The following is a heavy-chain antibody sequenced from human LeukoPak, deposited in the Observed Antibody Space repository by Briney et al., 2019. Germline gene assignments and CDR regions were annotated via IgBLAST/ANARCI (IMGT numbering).Heavy chain of an antibody. Sequence: GESLKISCKGSGYSFTSYWIGWVRQMPGKGLEWMGMIYPGDSATRYSPSFQGQVTISADKSISTAYLQWSSLKASDTAMYYCARDLGYCSGGSCVAFDYWGQGTLVTVSS. CDR1: GYSFTSYW. J-gene: IGHJ4*02. CDR2: IYPGDSAT. V-gene: IGHV5-51*01. CDR3: ARDLGYCSGGSCVAFDY. D-gene: IGHD2-15*01.